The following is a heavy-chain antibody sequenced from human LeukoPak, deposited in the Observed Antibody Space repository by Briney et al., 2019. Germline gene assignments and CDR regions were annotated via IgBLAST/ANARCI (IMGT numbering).Heavy chain of an antibody. V-gene: IGHV3-33*01. CDR2: MWYDGSRE. CDR3: ARDLSFGSLDF. Sequence: GGSLRLSLAGSGFILSTHGMHWVRQAPGKGAEWVAGMWYDGSREDYADSVKGRFTISRDMSKNTLNLQMNSLRVEDTAMFYCARDLSFGSLDFRGQGTLVTVSS. CDR1: GFILSTHG. D-gene: IGHD1-26*01. J-gene: IGHJ4*02.